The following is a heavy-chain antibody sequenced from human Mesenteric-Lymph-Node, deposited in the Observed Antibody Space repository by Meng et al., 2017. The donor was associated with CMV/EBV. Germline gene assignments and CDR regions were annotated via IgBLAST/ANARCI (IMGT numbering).Heavy chain of an antibody. CDR3: ARGSSYDILTGYFDY. CDR2: INHSGST. V-gene: IGHV4-34*01. CDR1: GGSFSGYY. D-gene: IGHD3-9*01. J-gene: IGHJ4*02. Sequence: VQLDQWGAGLLKPSDALSVTCAVYGGSFSGYYWNWIRQSPEKGLEWIGEINHSGSTTYNPSFTSRIIISVDTSTNQISLNMSSVTAADTAVYYCARGSSYDILTGYFDYWGQGALVTVSS.